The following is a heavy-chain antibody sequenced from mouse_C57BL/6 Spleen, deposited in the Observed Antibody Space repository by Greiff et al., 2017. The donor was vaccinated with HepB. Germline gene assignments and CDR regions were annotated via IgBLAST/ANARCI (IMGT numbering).Heavy chain of an antibody. CDR3: ARRKGGYFDV. CDR1: GYTFTSYW. CDR2: IDPSDSYT. Sequence: QVQLQQPGAELVMPGASVKLSCKASGYTFTSYWMHWVKQRPGQGLEWIGEIDPSDSYTNYNQKFKGKSTLTVDKSSSTAYMQLSSLTSEDSAVYYCARRKGGYFDVWGIGTTVTVSS. J-gene: IGHJ1*03. V-gene: IGHV1-69*01.